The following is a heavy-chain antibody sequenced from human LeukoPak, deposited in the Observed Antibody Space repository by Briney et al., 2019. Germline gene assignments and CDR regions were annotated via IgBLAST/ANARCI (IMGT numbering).Heavy chain of an antibody. D-gene: IGHD3-3*01. CDR1: GYTFTNYW. V-gene: IGHV5-51*01. J-gene: IGHJ6*03. CDR3: ARHEVGGDSSSGYEYYYYMDV. Sequence: GESLKISCKASGYTFTNYWIGWVRQMPGKGLEWMGIIYPDDSDTNYSPSFQGHVTISVDESISTAYLQWSSLKASDTAIYYCARHEVGGDSSSGYEYYYYMDVWGKGTAVTVFS. CDR2: IYPDDSDT.